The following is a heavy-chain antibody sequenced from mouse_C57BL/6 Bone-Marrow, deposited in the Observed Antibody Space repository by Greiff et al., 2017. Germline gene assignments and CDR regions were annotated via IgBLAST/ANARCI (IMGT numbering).Heavy chain of an antibody. CDR3: ARDPIYYNGRSYGGFAY. Sequence: EVMLVESGGGLVKPGGSLKLSCAASGFTFSSYALSWVRQTPEKRLEWVASISDGGSYTYYPAHVKGRFTISRDNAKNNLYLQMCHLQSVITAMYYCARDPIYYNGRSYGGFAYWGQGTLVTVAA. CDR2: ISDGGSYT. V-gene: IGHV5-4*01. J-gene: IGHJ3*01. CDR1: GFTFSSYA. D-gene: IGHD1-1*01.